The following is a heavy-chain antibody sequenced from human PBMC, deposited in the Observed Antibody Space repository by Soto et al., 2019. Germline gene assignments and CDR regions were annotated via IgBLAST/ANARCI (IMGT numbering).Heavy chain of an antibody. CDR3: ARVPGYSSGWYWYFDL. CDR2: IWYDGSNK. CDR1: GFTFSSYG. J-gene: IGHJ2*01. D-gene: IGHD6-19*01. V-gene: IGHV3-33*01. Sequence: QVQLVESGGGVGQPGRSLRLSCAASGFTFSSYGMHWVRQAPGKGLEWVAVIWYDGSNKYYADSVKGRFTISRDNSKNTVHLQMNSLRAEDTAVYYCARVPGYSSGWYWYFDLWGRGTLVTLSS.